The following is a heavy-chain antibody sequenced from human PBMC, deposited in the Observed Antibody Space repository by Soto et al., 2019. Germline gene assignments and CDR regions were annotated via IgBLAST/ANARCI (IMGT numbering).Heavy chain of an antibody. CDR2: IKQDGSEK. CDR3: ARIGYCGGDCYVYGMDV. J-gene: IGHJ6*02. CDR1: GFTFSSYW. D-gene: IGHD2-21*01. V-gene: IGHV3-7*01. Sequence: PGGSLRLSCAASGFTFSSYWMSWVRQAPGKGLEWVANIKQDGSEKYYVDSVKGRFTISRDNAKNSLYLQMNSLRAEDTAVYYCARIGYCGGDCYVYGMDVWGQGTPVTVSS.